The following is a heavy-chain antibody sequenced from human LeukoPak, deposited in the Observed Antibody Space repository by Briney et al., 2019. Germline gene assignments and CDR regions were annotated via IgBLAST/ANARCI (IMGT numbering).Heavy chain of an antibody. D-gene: IGHD6-6*01. Sequence: DSVKVSCKASGYTFTSYYMHWVRQAPGQGLELMGIINPSGGSTSYAQKFQGRVTMTRDTSTSTVYMELSSLRSEDTAVYYCAREANLVQLRGGNWFDPWGQGTLVIVSS. CDR2: INPSGGST. V-gene: IGHV1-46*01. J-gene: IGHJ5*02. CDR1: GYTFTSYY. CDR3: AREANLVQLRGGNWFDP.